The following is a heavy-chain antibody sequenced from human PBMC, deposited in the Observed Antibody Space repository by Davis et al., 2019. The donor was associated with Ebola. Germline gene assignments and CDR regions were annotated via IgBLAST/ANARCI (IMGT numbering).Heavy chain of an antibody. J-gene: IGHJ4*02. D-gene: IGHD3-22*01. CDR2: ITNNGGST. CDR3: VKGSITMTVVVYFDL. CDR1: GFMFTSYA. Sequence: GESLTLSCSVSGFMFTSYAMHWVRQAPGKGLQYVSGITNNGGSTYYADSVTGRFIISRDNSKNTLYLQMSSLRIEDTAVYYCVKGSITMTVVVYFDLWGQGTLVTVSS. V-gene: IGHV3-64D*06.